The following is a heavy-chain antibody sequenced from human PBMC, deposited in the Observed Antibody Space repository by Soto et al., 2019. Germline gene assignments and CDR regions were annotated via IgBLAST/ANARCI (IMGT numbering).Heavy chain of an antibody. CDR2: VYYSGTT. J-gene: IGHJ4*02. D-gene: IGHD4-17*01. CDR1: GGSVSNKTYY. CDR3: ARTTAVPNTLRSRYFFDY. Sequence: SETLSLTCSVSGGSVSNKTYYWSWIRQPPGKRLEWIGYVYYSGTTNYDPSLKSRVTISVDLSKNQFSLRLSSVTTADTALYYCARTTAVPNTLRSRYFFDYWGQGTLVTVSS. V-gene: IGHV4-61*01.